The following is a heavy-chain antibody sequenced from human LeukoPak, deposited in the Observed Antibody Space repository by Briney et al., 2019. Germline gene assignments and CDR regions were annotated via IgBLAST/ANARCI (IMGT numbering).Heavy chain of an antibody. J-gene: IGHJ6*04. V-gene: IGHV3-48*01. CDR3: ARDLATLDDPESNV. Sequence: PGGSLRLSCAASGFTFSSYSMNWVRQAPGKGLEWVSYISSSSSTIYYADSVKGRFTISRDNAKNSLYLQMNSLRAEDTAVYYCARDLATLDDPESNVWGKGTTVTVSS. D-gene: IGHD3-3*01. CDR2: ISSSSSTI. CDR1: GFTFSSYS.